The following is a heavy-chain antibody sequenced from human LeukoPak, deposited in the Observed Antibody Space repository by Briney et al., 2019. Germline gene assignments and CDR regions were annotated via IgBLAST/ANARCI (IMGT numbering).Heavy chain of an antibody. CDR1: GYTFTSYD. Sequence: ASVKVSCKASGYTFTSYDINWVRQATGQGLEWMGWMNPNSGNTGYAQKFQGRVTMTRNTSISTAYMELSSLRSEDTAVYYCARDPAGYYDSSGYYGYFDYWGQGTLVTVSS. D-gene: IGHD3-22*01. CDR2: MNPNSGNT. V-gene: IGHV1-8*01. CDR3: ARDPAGYYDSSGYYGYFDY. J-gene: IGHJ4*02.